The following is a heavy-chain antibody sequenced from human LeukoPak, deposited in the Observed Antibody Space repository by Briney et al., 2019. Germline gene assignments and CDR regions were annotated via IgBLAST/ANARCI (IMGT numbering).Heavy chain of an antibody. V-gene: IGHV4-61*02. CDR3: AREKTYYDFWSGYYNPLDY. Sequence: SETLSLTCTVSGGSISSGSYYWSWIRQPAGRGLEWIGRVYASGSTNYNPSLKSRVTISVDTSKNQFSLKLSSVTAADTAVYYCAREKTYYDFWSGYYNPLDYWGQGTLVTFSS. CDR2: VYASGST. CDR1: GGSISSGSYY. D-gene: IGHD3-3*01. J-gene: IGHJ4*02.